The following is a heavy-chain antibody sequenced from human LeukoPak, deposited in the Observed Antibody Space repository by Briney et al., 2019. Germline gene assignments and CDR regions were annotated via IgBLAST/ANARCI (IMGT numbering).Heavy chain of an antibody. CDR1: GFTFSSYG. CDR2: IWYDGSNK. V-gene: IGHV3-33*01. J-gene: IGHJ6*04. D-gene: IGHD2-2*01. Sequence: GRSLRLSCAASGFTFSSYGMHWVRQAPGKGLEWVAVIWYDGSNKYYADSVKGRFTISRDNSKNMLYLQMNSLRAEDTAVYYCAREGPSSLVYGMDVWGKGTTVTVSS. CDR3: AREGPSSLVYGMDV.